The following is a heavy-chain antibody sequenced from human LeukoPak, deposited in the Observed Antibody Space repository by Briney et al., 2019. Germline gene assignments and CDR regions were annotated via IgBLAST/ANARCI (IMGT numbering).Heavy chain of an antibody. V-gene: IGHV4-59*07. J-gene: IGHJ4*02. D-gene: IGHD1-1*01. Sequence: SSDPLSLTCSVSGDSINKYFWRWLRQSPGRGVQWLGYVSHTGETNFNPSLKSRVTISLDKSNNHFSLSLSSVTAADTAVYYCARAGPESLHWRYYIAFWGQGLLVTVSS. CDR2: VSHTGET. CDR1: GDSINKYF. CDR3: ARAGPESLHWRYYIAF.